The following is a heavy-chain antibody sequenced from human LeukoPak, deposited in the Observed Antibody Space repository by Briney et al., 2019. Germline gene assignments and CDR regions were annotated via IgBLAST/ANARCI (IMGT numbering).Heavy chain of an antibody. V-gene: IGHV1-18*04. CDR3: ARVKGIQGPYYYYYMDV. CDR1: GYTFTSHY. D-gene: IGHD5-18*01. J-gene: IGHJ6*03. Sequence: ASVKVSCKSSGYTFTSHYMHWVRQAPGQGLEWMGWISAYNGNTNYAQKLQGRVTMTTDTSTSTAYMELRSLRSDDTALYYCARVKGIQGPYYYYYMDVWGKGTTVTISS. CDR2: ISAYNGNT.